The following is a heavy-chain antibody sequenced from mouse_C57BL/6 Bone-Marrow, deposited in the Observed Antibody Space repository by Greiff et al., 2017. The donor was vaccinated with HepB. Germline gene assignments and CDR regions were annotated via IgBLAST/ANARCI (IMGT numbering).Heavy chain of an antibody. D-gene: IGHD4-1*01. CDR2: ISSGSSTT. Sequence: DVQLQESGGGLVKPGGSLKLSCAASGFTFSDYGMHWVRQAPEQGLEWVAYISSGSSTTYYADTVKGRFTISRDNAKNTLFLQMTSLRSEDTAMYYCERPVGRAWFAYWGQGTLVTVSA. CDR3: ERPVGRAWFAY. V-gene: IGHV5-17*01. CDR1: GFTFSDYG. J-gene: IGHJ3*01.